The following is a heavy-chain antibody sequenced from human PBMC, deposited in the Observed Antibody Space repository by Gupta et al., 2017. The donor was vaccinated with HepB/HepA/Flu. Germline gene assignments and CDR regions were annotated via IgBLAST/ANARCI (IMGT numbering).Heavy chain of an antibody. CDR1: GFTYSTYW. CDR2: IKQDGSEK. V-gene: IGHV3-7*01. CDR3: ARDPTYFDY. D-gene: IGHD3-16*01. Sequence: EVQLVESGGGLVQPGGSLRLSCAAPGFTYSTYWMSWVRQAPGKGLEWVASIKQDGSEKSYVDSVKGRFTISRDNAKNSLFLQMNSLRVDDTAVYYCARDPTYFDYWGQGTLVTVSS. J-gene: IGHJ4*02.